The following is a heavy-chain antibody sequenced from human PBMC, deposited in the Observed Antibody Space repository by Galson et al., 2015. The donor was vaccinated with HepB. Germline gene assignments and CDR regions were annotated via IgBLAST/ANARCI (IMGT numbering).Heavy chain of an antibody. CDR1: GYSFTSYW. V-gene: IGHV5-51*01. D-gene: IGHD6-13*01. Sequence: QSGAEVKKPGESLKISCKGSGYSFTSYWIGWVRQMPGKGLEWMGIIYPGDSDTRYSPSFQGQVTISADKSISTAYLQWSSLKASDTAMYYCARPRYSSSWEDAFDIWGQGTMVTVSS. CDR2: IYPGDSDT. CDR3: ARPRYSSSWEDAFDI. J-gene: IGHJ3*02.